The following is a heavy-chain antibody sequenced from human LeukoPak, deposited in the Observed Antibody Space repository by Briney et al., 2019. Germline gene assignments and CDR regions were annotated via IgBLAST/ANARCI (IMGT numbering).Heavy chain of an antibody. CDR1: GFSIGSGYY. Sequence: SETLSLTCAVSGFSIGSGYYWGWIRQPPGKGLEWIGSIYHSGSTYYNPSLKSRVTISVDTSKNQFSLKLSSVIAADTAVYYCARHWTWASGYWGQGTLVTVSS. CDR3: ARHWTWASGY. D-gene: IGHD3/OR15-3a*01. CDR2: IYHSGST. J-gene: IGHJ4*02. V-gene: IGHV4-38-2*01.